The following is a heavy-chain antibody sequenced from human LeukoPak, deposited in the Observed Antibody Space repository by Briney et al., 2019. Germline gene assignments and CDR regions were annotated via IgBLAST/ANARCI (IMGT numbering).Heavy chain of an antibody. Sequence: SETLSLTCTVSGGSISSYYWSWIRQPPGKGLEWIGYIYYGGSTSYNPSLKSRVTISVDTSKNQFSLKLSSVTAADTAVYYCARGYSGSYGRFDYWGQGTLVTVSS. D-gene: IGHD1-26*01. V-gene: IGHV4-59*01. CDR3: ARGYSGSYGRFDY. CDR2: IYYGGST. J-gene: IGHJ4*02. CDR1: GGSISSYY.